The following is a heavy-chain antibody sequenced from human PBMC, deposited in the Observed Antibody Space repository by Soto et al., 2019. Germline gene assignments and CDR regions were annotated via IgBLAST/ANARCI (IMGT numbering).Heavy chain of an antibody. CDR2: IKGDGTTT. D-gene: IGHD3-10*01. V-gene: IGHV3-74*01. CDR1: GFTFRSYW. CDR3: AXDRLSHFDF. Sequence: GGSLRLSCAVSGFTFRSYWMHWFRQVPGKGLVWVSAIKGDGTTTTYADSVKGRFTISRDNVMNTLYLQMNSLRAEDTAVYYCAXDRLSHFDFWGQGTLVTVSS. J-gene: IGHJ4*02.